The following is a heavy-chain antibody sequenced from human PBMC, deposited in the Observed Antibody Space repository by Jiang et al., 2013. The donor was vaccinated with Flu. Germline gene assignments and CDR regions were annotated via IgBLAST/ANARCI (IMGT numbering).Heavy chain of an antibody. D-gene: IGHD3-10*01. J-gene: IGHJ5*02. V-gene: IGHV4-61*02. CDR2: IYTSGST. CDR1: GGSISSGSYY. CDR3: AREFYDSGTVTWFDP. Sequence: GSGLVKPSQTLSLTCTVSGGSISSGSYYWTWIRQPAGKGLEWIGRIYTSGSTNYNRSLESRVTISVDTSKNQFSLQLSSVTAADTAMYYCAREFYDSGTVTWFDPWGQGTLVTVSS.